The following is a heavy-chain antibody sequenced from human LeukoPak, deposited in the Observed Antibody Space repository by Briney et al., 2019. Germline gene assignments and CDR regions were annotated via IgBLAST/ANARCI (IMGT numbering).Heavy chain of an antibody. V-gene: IGHV1-46*01. CDR2: INPSGGST. D-gene: IGHD1-14*01. Sequence: ASVKVSCKASGYTFTSYYMHWVRQAPGQGLEWMGIINPSGGSTSYAQKFQGRVTMTRDMSTSTVYMELSSLRSEDTAVYYCARNAPGPNAFDIWGQGTMVTVSS. CDR3: ARNAPGPNAFDI. CDR1: GYTFTSYY. J-gene: IGHJ3*02.